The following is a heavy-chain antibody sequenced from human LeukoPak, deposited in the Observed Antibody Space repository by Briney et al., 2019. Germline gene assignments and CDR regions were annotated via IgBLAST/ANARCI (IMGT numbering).Heavy chain of an antibody. CDR3: AITMVRGPLDY. CDR2: IYSGGST. V-gene: IGHV3-66*02. Sequence: PGRSLRLSCAASGFTVSSNYMSWVRQAPGKGLEWVSVIYSGGSTYYADSVKGRFTISRDNSKNTLYLQMNSLRAEDTAVYYCAITMVRGPLDYWGQGTLVTVSS. D-gene: IGHD3-10*01. CDR1: GFTVSSNY. J-gene: IGHJ4*02.